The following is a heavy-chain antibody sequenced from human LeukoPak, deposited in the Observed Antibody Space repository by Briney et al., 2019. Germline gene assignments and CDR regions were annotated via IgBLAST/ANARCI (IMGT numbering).Heavy chain of an antibody. V-gene: IGHV4-59*01. Sequence: SETLSLTCTVSGGSISSYYWSWIRQPPGKGLEWIGYIYYSGSTNCNPSLKSRVTISVDTSKNQFSLKLSSVTAADTAVYYCAILFGYVGHCTGGSCYSYLPDYWGQGTLVTVSS. CDR3: AILFGYVGHCTGGSCYSYLPDY. D-gene: IGHD2-15*01. J-gene: IGHJ4*02. CDR1: GGSISSYY. CDR2: IYYSGST.